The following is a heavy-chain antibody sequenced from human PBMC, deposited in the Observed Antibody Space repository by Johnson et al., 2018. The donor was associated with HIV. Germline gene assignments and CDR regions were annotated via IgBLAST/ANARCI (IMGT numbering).Heavy chain of an antibody. D-gene: IGHD3-3*01. V-gene: IGHV3-74*02. CDR1: GFTV. J-gene: IGHJ3*02. CDR3: AEDLGDFWCGYYFDI. Sequence: VLLVESGGGLVQPGGSLRLSCVASGFTVRKGLVWVSRINSDGSSTSYADSVKGRFIISRDNAKNTLYLQMNSLRAEDTAVYYCAEDLGDFWCGYYFDICGQGTMVTVSS. CDR2: INSDGSST.